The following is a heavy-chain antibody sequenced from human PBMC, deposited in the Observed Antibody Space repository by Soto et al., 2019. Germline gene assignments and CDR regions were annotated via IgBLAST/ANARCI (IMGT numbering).Heavy chain of an antibody. CDR1: GGSISTVGHY. CDR2: IYHTGST. CDR3: ARATGTLRSRNCDY. J-gene: IGHJ4*02. V-gene: IGHV4-31*03. Sequence: LSLTFSVSGGSISTVGHYWTWIRQPPGKGLEWIGSIYHTGSTYYSKSLRSRLTMSVDTSKSQFSLRLSSVTAADTAVYYCARATGTLRSRNCDYWGQGSLVTVSS. D-gene: IGHD1-1*01.